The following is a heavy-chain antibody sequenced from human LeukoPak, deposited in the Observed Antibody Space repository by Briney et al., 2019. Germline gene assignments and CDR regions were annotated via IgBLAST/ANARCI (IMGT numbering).Heavy chain of an antibody. D-gene: IGHD5-18*01. CDR3: ARGSGYSYGPRLPFDY. CDR2: INHSGST. Sequence: ETLSLTCAVYGGSLSGYYWSWIRQPPGKGLEWIGEINHSGSTNYNPSLKSRVTISVDTSKNQFSLKLSSVTAADTAVYYCARGSGYSYGPRLPFDYWGQGTLVTVSS. CDR1: GGSLSGYY. V-gene: IGHV4-34*01. J-gene: IGHJ4*02.